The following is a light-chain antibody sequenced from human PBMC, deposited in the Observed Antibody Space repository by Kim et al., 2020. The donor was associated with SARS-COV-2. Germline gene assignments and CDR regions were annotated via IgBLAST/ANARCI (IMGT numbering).Light chain of an antibody. CDR3: QQNYDLFT. CDR2: GAS. CDR1: QSVSTN. J-gene: IGKJ4*01. Sequence: DIEMTQSPSSLSASVGDRITITCRASQSVSTNVNWHQLKSGKAPKLLIFGASRLQTGVPSRFSGRGSGTDFALTISSLQREDFATYYCQQNYDLFTVGGGTKLEI. V-gene: IGKV1-39*01.